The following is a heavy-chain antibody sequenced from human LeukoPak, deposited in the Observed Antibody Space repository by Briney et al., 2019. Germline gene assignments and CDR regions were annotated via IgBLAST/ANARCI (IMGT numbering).Heavy chain of an antibody. CDR3: ARTYSSVSTTYYFDY. V-gene: IGHV4-4*07. Sequence: PSETLSLTCTVSGGSFSSHYWSWIRQPAGKGLEWIRHIFASGSTKYNPSLQSRVTMSVGTSKNQFSLKLSSVTAADTAVYYCARTYSSVSTTYYFDYWGQGTLVTVSS. D-gene: IGHD6-19*01. CDR2: IFASGST. J-gene: IGHJ4*02. CDR1: GGSFSSHY.